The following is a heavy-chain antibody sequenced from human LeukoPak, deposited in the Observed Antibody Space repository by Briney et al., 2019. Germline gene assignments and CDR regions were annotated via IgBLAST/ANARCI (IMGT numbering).Heavy chain of an antibody. D-gene: IGHD2-15*01. CDR1: GFHFSHYW. CDR3: AREPTYSGGSDY. V-gene: IGHV3-7*01. J-gene: IGHJ4*02. Sequence: GGALRLSWSASGFHFSHYWMSWVRQAPGKGLEWVANLAQDGSGKYYVYSVEGRFTISRDNAKNSLYLQMNSLRAEDTAVYYCAREPTYSGGSDYWGQGTLVTVSS. CDR2: LAQDGSGK.